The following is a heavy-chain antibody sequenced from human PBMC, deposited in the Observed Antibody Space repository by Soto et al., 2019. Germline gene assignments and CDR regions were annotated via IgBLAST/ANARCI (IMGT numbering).Heavy chain of an antibody. CDR2: ISGSGGST. D-gene: IGHD4-17*01. CDR3: AKAVTISVAGAGYFDL. Sequence: GGSLRLSCAASGFTFSSYAMSWVRQAPGKGLEWVSAISGSGGSTYYADSVKGRFTISRDNSKNTLYLQMNSLRAEDTAVYYCAKAVTISVAGAGYFDLWGRGTLVTVSS. CDR1: GFTFSSYA. V-gene: IGHV3-23*01. J-gene: IGHJ2*01.